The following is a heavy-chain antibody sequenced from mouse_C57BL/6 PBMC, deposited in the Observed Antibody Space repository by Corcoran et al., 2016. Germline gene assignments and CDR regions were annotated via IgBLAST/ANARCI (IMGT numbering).Heavy chain of an antibody. CDR2: INPNNGGT. V-gene: IGHV1-26*01. CDR3: ARGRWLLREGAMDY. J-gene: IGHJ4*01. CDR1: GYTFTDYY. D-gene: IGHD2-3*01. Sequence: EVQLQQSGPELVKPGASVKISCKASGYTFTDYYMNWVKQSHGKSLEWIGDINPNNGGTSYNQKFKGKATLTVDKSSSTAYMELRSLTSEDSAVYYCARGRWLLREGAMDYWGQGTSVTVSS.